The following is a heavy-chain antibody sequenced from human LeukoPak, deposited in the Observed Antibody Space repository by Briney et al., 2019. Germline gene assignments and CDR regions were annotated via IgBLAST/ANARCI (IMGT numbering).Heavy chain of an antibody. CDR1: RYTFTGYY. Sequence: ASVKVSCKASRYTFTGYYMHWVRQAPGQGLEWMGWINPNSGDTNYAQKFQGRVTMTRDTSINIGYMELSRLRTDDTAVYFCAKNPYEYYFDYWGQGTLVTVSS. J-gene: IGHJ4*02. D-gene: IGHD5-12*01. CDR3: AKNPYEYYFDY. CDR2: INPNSGDT. V-gene: IGHV1-2*02.